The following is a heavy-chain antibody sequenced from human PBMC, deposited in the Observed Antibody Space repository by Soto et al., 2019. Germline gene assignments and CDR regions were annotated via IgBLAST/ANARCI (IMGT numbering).Heavy chain of an antibody. V-gene: IGHV4-39*01. J-gene: IGHJ5*02. CDR1: GGSISSSSYY. CDR2: IYYSGST. D-gene: IGHD3-10*01. CDR3: ARIIPGVTYCSP. Sequence: SETLSLTCTVSGGSISSSSYYWGWIRQPPGKGLEWIGSIYYSGSTYYNPSLKSRVTISVDTSKNQFSLKLSSVTAADTAVYYCARIIPGVTYCSPWGQGTLVTVSS.